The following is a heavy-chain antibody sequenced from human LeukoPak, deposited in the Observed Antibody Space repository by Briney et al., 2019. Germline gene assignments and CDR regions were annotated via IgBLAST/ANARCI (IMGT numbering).Heavy chain of an antibody. CDR1: GFTFDDYA. D-gene: IGHD6-13*01. V-gene: IGHV3-9*01. CDR3: AKATVHGARGYSSSWYT. Sequence: GRSLRLSCAASGFTFDDYAMHWVRQAPGKGLEWVSGISCNSGSIGYADSVKGRFTISRDNAKNSLYLQMDSLRAEDTALYYCAKATVHGARGYSSSWYTWGQGTLVTVSS. J-gene: IGHJ5*02. CDR2: ISCNSGSI.